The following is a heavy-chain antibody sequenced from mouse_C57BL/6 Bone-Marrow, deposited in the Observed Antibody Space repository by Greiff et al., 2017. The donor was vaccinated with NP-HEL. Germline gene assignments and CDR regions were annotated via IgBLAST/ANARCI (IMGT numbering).Heavy chain of an antibody. Sequence: QVQLKESGPELVKPGASVKISCKASGYAFSSSWMNWVKQRPGKGLEWIGRIYPGDGDTNYNGKFKGKATLTADKSSSTAYMQLSSLTSEDSAVYFCARHYYGSSYGGYWGQGTTLTVSS. CDR1: GYAFSSSW. D-gene: IGHD1-1*01. CDR2: IYPGDGDT. J-gene: IGHJ2*01. CDR3: ARHYYGSSYGGY. V-gene: IGHV1-82*01.